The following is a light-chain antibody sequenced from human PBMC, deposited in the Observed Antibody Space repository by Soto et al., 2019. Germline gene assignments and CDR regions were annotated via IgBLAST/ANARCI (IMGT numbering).Light chain of an antibody. Sequence: DIQMTQSPSTLSASVGDRVTITCRASQSIGTCLAWYQQNPGKAPKLLIYDASTLKTGVPSRFSGSGSGSEFNFTITGLQPDDFATYFCQQYNTYATFGQGTRLE. CDR1: QSIGTC. V-gene: IGKV1-5*01. J-gene: IGKJ5*01. CDR3: QQYNTYAT. CDR2: DAS.